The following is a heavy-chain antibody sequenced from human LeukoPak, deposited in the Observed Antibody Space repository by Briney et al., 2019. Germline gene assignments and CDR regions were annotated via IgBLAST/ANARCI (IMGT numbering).Heavy chain of an antibody. CDR3: ARQGSYFDY. J-gene: IGHJ4*02. CDR1: GYSFTSYW. CDR2: IYPGDSDT. Sequence: GESLKIPCKGSGYSFTSYWFAWVRQMPGKVLEWMGIIYPGDSDTRYSPSFQGQVTISADKSISTAYLQWSSLKASDTAMYYCARQGSYFDYWAQGTLVTVSS. V-gene: IGHV5-51*01.